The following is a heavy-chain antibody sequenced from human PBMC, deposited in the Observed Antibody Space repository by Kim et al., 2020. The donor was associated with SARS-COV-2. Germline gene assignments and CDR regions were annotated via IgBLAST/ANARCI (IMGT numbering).Heavy chain of an antibody. Sequence: SETLSLTCTVSGGSISSYYWSWIRQPPGKGLEWIGYIYYSGSTNYNPSLKSRVTISVDTSKNQFPLKLSSVTAADTAVYYCARGDCSSTSCYARGVWFDPWGQGTLVTVSS. CDR3: ARGDCSSTSCYARGVWFDP. J-gene: IGHJ5*02. CDR1: GGSISSYY. V-gene: IGHV4-59*01. CDR2: IYYSGST. D-gene: IGHD2-2*01.